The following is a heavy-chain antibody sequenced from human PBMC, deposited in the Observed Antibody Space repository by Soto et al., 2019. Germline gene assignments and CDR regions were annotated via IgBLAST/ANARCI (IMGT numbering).Heavy chain of an antibody. CDR3: ASYYDRSALPYYYGMDV. Sequence: GESLKISCKGSGYSFTSYWIGWVRQMPGKGLEWMGIIYPGDSDTRYSPSFQGQVTISADKSISTAYLQWSSLKASDTAMYYCASYYDRSALPYYYGMDVWGQGTRVTVSS. CDR2: IYPGDSDT. J-gene: IGHJ6*02. CDR1: GYSFTSYW. D-gene: IGHD3-22*01. V-gene: IGHV5-51*01.